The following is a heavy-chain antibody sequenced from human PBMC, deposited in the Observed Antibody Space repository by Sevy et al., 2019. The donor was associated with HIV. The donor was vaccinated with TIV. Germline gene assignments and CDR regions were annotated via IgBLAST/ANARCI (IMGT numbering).Heavy chain of an antibody. J-gene: IGHJ6*02. D-gene: IGHD2-15*01. Sequence: ASVKVSCKASGYTFTGYYMHWVRQAPGQGLEWMGRINPNSGGTNYAQKFQGRVTITRDTSISTAYMELSRLRSDDTAVYYCASLGDCSGGSCDRSYYYGMDVWGQGTTVTVSS. CDR1: GYTFTGYY. CDR3: ASLGDCSGGSCDRSYYYGMDV. V-gene: IGHV1-2*06. CDR2: INPNSGGT.